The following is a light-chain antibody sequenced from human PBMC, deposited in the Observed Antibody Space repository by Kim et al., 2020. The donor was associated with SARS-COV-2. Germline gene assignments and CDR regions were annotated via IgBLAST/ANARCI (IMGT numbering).Light chain of an antibody. V-gene: IGLV1-44*01. CDR1: SSNIGVQT. Sequence: QPVLTQPPSASGTPGQRVTISCSGSSSNIGVQTVNWYQQVPGTAPKLLSNSHNQRPSGVSDRFSGSKSGTSASLAISGLQSEDEADYYCAVWDDSLKAVLLGGGTQLTVL. J-gene: IGLJ2*01. CDR3: AVWDDSLKAVL. CDR2: SHN.